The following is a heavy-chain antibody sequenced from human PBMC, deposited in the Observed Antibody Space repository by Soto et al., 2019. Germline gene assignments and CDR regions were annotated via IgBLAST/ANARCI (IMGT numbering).Heavy chain of an antibody. V-gene: IGHV4-59*01. CDR3: ARVWGGAFAI. CDR1: GGSISSYY. CDR2: IYYSGST. Sequence: SETLSLTCTVSGGSISSYYWSWIRQPPGKGLEWIGYIYYSGSTNYNPSLKSRVTISVDTSKNQFSLKLSSVTAADTAVYYCARVWGGAFAIWGQGTMVT. J-gene: IGHJ3*02. D-gene: IGHD3-10*01.